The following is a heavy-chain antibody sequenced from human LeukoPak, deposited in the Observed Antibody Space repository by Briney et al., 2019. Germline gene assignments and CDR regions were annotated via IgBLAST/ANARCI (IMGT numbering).Heavy chain of an antibody. Sequence: GGSLRLSCAASGFTFSSYAMSWVRQAPGKGLEWVSAISGSGGSTYYADSVKGRFTISRDNSKNTLYLQMNSLRAEDTAVYYCARAPKRRDGYKFPPLHYFDYWGQGTLVTVSS. V-gene: IGHV3-23*01. CDR2: ISGSGGST. J-gene: IGHJ4*02. D-gene: IGHD5-24*01. CDR3: ARAPKRRDGYKFPPLHYFDY. CDR1: GFTFSSYA.